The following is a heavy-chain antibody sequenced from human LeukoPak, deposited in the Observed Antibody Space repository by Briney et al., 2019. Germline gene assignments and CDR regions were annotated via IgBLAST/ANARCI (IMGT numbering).Heavy chain of an antibody. V-gene: IGHV4-59*08. D-gene: IGHD3-22*01. CDR1: GGSISSYY. CDR2: IYYSGST. Sequence: SETLSLTCTVSGGSISSYYWSWIRQPPGKGLEWIGYIYYSGSTNYNPSLKSRVTISVDTSKNQSSLKLSSVTAADTAVYYCARSGYYYDSSRPYYYYGMDVWGQGTTVTVSS. CDR3: ARSGYYYDSSRPYYYYGMDV. J-gene: IGHJ6*02.